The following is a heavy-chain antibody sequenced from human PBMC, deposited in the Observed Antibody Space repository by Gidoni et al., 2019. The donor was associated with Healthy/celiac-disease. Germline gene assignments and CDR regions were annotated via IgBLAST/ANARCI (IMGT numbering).Heavy chain of an antibody. CDR3: AVNHCSSTSCPNY. V-gene: IGHV3-11*06. J-gene: IGHJ4*02. CDR2: ISSSSSYT. D-gene: IGHD2-2*01. CDR1: GFTFSDYY. Sequence: QVQLVESGGGLVKPGGSLRLSCAASGFTFSDYYMSWIRQAPGKGLEWVSYISSSSSYTNYADSVKGRFTISRDNAKNSLYLQMNSLRAEDTAVYYCAVNHCSSTSCPNYWGQGTLVTVSS.